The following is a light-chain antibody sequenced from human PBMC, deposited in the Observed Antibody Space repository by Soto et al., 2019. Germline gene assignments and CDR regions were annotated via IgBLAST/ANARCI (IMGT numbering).Light chain of an antibody. V-gene: IGLV2-23*02. CDR3: CSYAGYKVPVV. Sequence: QSVLTQPASVSGSPGQSITISCTGTSSDIGSYDLVSWYQQHPGKAPKVMTYEVTKRPSGVSNRFSGSKSGNTASLTISGLQSEDEADYYCCSYAGYKVPVVFGGGTKLTVL. J-gene: IGLJ2*01. CDR2: EVT. CDR1: SSDIGSYDL.